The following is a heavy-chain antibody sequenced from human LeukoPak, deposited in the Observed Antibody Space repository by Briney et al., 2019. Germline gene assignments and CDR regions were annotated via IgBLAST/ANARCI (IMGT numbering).Heavy chain of an antibody. Sequence: PSETLSLTCTVSGGSISSSNYYWGWIRQPPGKGLEWIGSIYYSGSTYYNPSLKSRVTISVDTSKNQFSLKLSSVTAADTAVYYCARGAPRGVYWGQGTLVTVSS. D-gene: IGHD3-10*01. CDR1: GGSISSSNYY. CDR3: ARGAPRGVY. CDR2: IYYSGST. V-gene: IGHV4-39*01. J-gene: IGHJ4*02.